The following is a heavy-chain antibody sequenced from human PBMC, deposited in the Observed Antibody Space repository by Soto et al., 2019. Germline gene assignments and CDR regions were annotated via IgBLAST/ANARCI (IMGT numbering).Heavy chain of an antibody. V-gene: IGHV4-61*03. CDR1: GASVSSGDYY. Sequence: QVQLQEAGPGLVKPSETLALNCSVSGASVSSGDYYWSWIRQPPGKGLEWIGYIYFSGATSYDPSLKRRVSISIDTFKNHFSLKLKSVTAADTAVYYCVRVLADDSSGYYLDYLGQGLLVSVSS. D-gene: IGHD3-22*01. J-gene: IGHJ4*02. CDR2: IYFSGAT. CDR3: VRVLADDSSGYYLDY.